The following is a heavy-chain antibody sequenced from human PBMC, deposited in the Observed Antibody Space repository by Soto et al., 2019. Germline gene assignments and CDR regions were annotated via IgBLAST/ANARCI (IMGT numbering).Heavy chain of an antibody. CDR1: GFTFGASA. Sequence: PGWSLRLSCSASGFTFGASALQWARQASGKGLEWLGRIGSRGETYATTYAASVKGRFTISRDDSKNTAYLQMNSLESEDTAVYYCAKGVPGIAVAGTGYFQHWGQGTLVTVSS. CDR2: IGSRGETYAT. D-gene: IGHD6-19*01. CDR3: AKGVPGIAVAGTGYFQH. V-gene: IGHV3-73*01. J-gene: IGHJ1*01.